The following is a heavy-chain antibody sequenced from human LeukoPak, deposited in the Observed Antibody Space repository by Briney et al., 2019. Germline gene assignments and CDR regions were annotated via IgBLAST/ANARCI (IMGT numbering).Heavy chain of an antibody. J-gene: IGHJ6*03. Sequence: PGGSLRLSCAASGFIFDDYGMSWVRQPPGKGLEWVSGIRWSGGSTGYADSVKGRFIISRDNAKNSLYLQMNSLRAEDSALYYCARGVYSNYPNYYYMDVWGKGTTVTVSS. D-gene: IGHD4-11*01. CDR2: IRWSGGST. V-gene: IGHV3-20*04. CDR1: GFIFDDYG. CDR3: ARGVYSNYPNYYYMDV.